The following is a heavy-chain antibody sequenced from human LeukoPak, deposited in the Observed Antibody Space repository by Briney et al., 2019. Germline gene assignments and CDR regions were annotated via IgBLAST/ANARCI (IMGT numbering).Heavy chain of an antibody. D-gene: IGHD3-10*01. CDR3: ASALGSGSYYFDY. V-gene: IGHV1-46*01. Sequence: ASVTVSFTASGYTFIDYYMHWVRQAPGQGLEWMGIINPSGGSTTYAQKFQGRVTMTRDTSTSTVYMELSSLRSEDTAVYYCASALGSGSYYFDYWGQGTLVTVSS. CDR2: INPSGGST. CDR1: GYTFIDYY. J-gene: IGHJ4*02.